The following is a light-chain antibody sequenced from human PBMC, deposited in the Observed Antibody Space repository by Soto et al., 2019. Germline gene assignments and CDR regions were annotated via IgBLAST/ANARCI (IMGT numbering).Light chain of an antibody. CDR3: SSYTSSSTLYV. V-gene: IGLV2-14*01. CDR1: SSDVGGYNY. Sequence: QSALTQPASVSGSPGQSITLSCTGTSSDVGGYNYVSWYQQHPGKAPKLMIYDVSNRPSGVSNRFSGSKSGNTASLTTSGLQAEDEADYYCSSYTSSSTLYVFGTGTKVTV. CDR2: DVS. J-gene: IGLJ1*01.